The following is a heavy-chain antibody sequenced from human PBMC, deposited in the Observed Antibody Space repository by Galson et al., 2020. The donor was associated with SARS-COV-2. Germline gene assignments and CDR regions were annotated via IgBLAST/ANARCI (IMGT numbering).Heavy chain of an antibody. J-gene: IGHJ2*01. Sequence: GEYLKISCKGSGYSFTNFWIGWVRQLPGKGLEWMGIIYPGDSDSTYNPSFQGQVTFSADKSIGTAYLQWNSLKASDSAMYYCARRGNSLRGYFDFWGRGTLVTVSS. D-gene: IGHD5-18*01. V-gene: IGHV5-51*01. CDR3: ARRGNSLRGYFDF. CDR2: IYPGDSDS. CDR1: GYSFTNFW.